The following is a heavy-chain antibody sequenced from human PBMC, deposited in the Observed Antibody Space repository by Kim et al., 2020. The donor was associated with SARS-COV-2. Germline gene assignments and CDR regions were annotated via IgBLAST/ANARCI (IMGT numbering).Heavy chain of an antibody. D-gene: IGHD3-3*02. CDR2: T. V-gene: IGHV1-3*01. J-gene: IGHJ4*02. Sequence: TETSQNFQGRLSIAWDTSARTAYMELSSLRSEDTAVYYCARDSLAGSFDYWGLGTLVTVSS. CDR3: ARDSLAGSFDY.